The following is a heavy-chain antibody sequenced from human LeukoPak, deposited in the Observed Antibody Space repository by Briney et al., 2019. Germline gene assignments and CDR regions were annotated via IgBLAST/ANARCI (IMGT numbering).Heavy chain of an antibody. CDR2: ISSSTTFI. J-gene: IGHJ4*02. D-gene: IGHD4-23*01. Sequence: PGGSLRLSCAASGFSFSSFSMSWVRQAPGKGLEWVSSISSSTTFIDYADSVKGRSTISRDNAKDSLYLQMNSLRAEDTAVYYCARGEPGFGGLPTVLDNWGQGALVTVSS. V-gene: IGHV3-21*01. CDR3: ARGEPGFGGLPTVLDN. CDR1: GFSFSSFS.